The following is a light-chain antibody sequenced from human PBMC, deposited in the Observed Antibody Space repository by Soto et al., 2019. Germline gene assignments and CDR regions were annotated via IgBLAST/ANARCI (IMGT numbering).Light chain of an antibody. CDR3: QKYNSAPLT. CDR1: QLISNY. CDR2: AVS. Sequence: DVPMTQSPSSLSVSVGDRVTITCRASQLISNYLAWYQQKPGKPPQLLIYAVSTLQSGVPSRFSGSASGTEFTLTISSLQPEDVATYYCQKYNSAPLTFGQGTRLE. J-gene: IGKJ5*01. V-gene: IGKV1-27*01.